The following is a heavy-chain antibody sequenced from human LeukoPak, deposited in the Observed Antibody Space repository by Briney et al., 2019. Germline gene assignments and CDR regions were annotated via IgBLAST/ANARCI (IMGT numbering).Heavy chain of an antibody. D-gene: IGHD3-10*01. CDR1: GGSISSGGYY. J-gene: IGHJ4*02. V-gene: IGHV4-30-2*01. CDR2: IYHSGST. Sequence: PSETLSLTCTVSGGSISSGGYYWSWIRQPPGKGLEWIGYIYHSGSTYYNPSLKSRVTISVDSYKNQFSLKLSSVTAADTAVYYCARGPDYYGSGSYYPYFDYWGQGTLVTVSS. CDR3: ARGPDYYGSGSYYPYFDY.